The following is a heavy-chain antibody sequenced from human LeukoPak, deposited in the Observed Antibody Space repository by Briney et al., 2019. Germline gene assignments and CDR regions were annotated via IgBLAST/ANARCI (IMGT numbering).Heavy chain of an antibody. CDR1: GGSISSYY. J-gene: IGHJ6*02. V-gene: IGHV4-59*01. Sequence: PSETLSLTCTVSGGSISSYYWSWIRQPPGKGLEWIGYIYYSGSTNYNPSLKSRVTISVVTSKNQFSLKLSSVTAADTAVYYCARGEDTAIVPYYYYGMDVWGQGTAVTVSS. CDR2: IYYSGST. CDR3: ARGEDTAIVPYYYYGMDV. D-gene: IGHD5-18*01.